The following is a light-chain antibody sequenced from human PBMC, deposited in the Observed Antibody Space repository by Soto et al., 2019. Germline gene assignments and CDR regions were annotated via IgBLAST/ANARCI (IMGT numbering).Light chain of an antibody. CDR3: SSYTSRTTLEV. CDR2: EVS. CDR1: SSDVGGYNY. V-gene: IGLV2-14*01. J-gene: IGLJ1*01. Sequence: QSALTQPASVSGSPGQSITISCTGSSSDVGGYNYVSWYQQHPGKAPKLMIYEVSNRPSGVSNRFSGSKSGNTASLTISGLQAEDEADYYCSSYTSRTTLEVLGTGTKLTVL.